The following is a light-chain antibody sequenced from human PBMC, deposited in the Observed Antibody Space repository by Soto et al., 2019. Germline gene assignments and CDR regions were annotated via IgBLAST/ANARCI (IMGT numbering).Light chain of an antibody. V-gene: IGLV2-14*01. CDR3: SSYTSSSTYV. Sequence: QSVLSHPASVSGSPGQSITISCTGTSSDVGGYNYVSWYQQYPGKAPKLMIYDVSDRPSGVSNRFSGSKSGNTASLTISGLQAEDEADYYCSSYTSSSTYVFGNGTKVTVL. CDR1: SSDVGGYNY. CDR2: DVS. J-gene: IGLJ1*01.